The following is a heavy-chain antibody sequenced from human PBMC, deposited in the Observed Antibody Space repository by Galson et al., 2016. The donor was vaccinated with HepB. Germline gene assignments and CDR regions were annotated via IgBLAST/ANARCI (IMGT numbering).Heavy chain of an antibody. CDR1: GFSLSTDTVG. V-gene: IGHV2-5*02. J-gene: IGHJ2*01. D-gene: IGHD6-13*01. Sequence: PALVKPTQTLTLTCTFSGFSLSTDTVGVGWVRQPPGKALEWLSLIYWDDDKRYSPSLKNRLTISKDTSRNQVVLTMTNADPVDTATYYCVHSLSYGSNWFTWYFDLWGRGILVTVSS. CDR3: VHSLSYGSNWFTWYFDL. CDR2: IYWDDDK.